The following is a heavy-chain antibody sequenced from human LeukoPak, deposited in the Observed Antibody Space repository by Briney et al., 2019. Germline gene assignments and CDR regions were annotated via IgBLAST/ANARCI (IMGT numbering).Heavy chain of an antibody. J-gene: IGHJ6*02. V-gene: IGHV3-30*04. CDR2: ISYDGSNK. Sequence: GGSLGLSCAASGFTFSSYAMHWVRQAPGKGLEWVAVISYDGSNKYYADSVKGRFTISRDNSKNTLYLQMNSLRAEDTAVYYCARGPDSYGQYYYYGMDVWGQGTTVTVSS. D-gene: IGHD5-18*01. CDR3: ARGPDSYGQYYYYGMDV. CDR1: GFTFSSYA.